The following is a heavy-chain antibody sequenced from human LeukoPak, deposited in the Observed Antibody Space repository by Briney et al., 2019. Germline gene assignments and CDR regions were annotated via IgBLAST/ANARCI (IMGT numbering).Heavy chain of an antibody. J-gene: IGHJ6*03. Sequence: GGSLRLSCDASGFTFRNYEMNWVRQAPGKGLEWVSYISSSGATKHYADSVKGRFTISRDNSKNTLYLQMNSLRAEDTAVYYCAKGEVMVRGVIGGYYYYMDVWGKGTTVTISS. V-gene: IGHV3-48*03. D-gene: IGHD3-10*01. CDR2: ISSSGATK. CDR3: AKGEVMVRGVIGGYYYYMDV. CDR1: GFTFRNYE.